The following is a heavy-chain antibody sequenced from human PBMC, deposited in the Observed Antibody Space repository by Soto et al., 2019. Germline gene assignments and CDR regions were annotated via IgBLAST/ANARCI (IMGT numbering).Heavy chain of an antibody. CDR1: GFTFSSYG. J-gene: IGHJ3*02. Sequence: QVQLVESGGGVVQPGRSLRLSCAASGFTFSSYGMHWVRQAPGKGLEWVAVIWYDGSNKYYADSVKGRFTISRDNSKNTLYLQMNSLRAEDTAVYYCAVNPSPGRGSPFDIWGQGTMVTVSS. CDR2: IWYDGSNK. CDR3: AVNPSPGRGSPFDI. D-gene: IGHD3-10*01. V-gene: IGHV3-33*01.